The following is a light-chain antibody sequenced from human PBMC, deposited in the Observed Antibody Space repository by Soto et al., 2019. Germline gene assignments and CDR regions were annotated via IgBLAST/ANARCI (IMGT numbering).Light chain of an antibody. J-gene: IGKJ1*01. CDR2: GAS. V-gene: IGKV1-9*01. Sequence: DSQLTQSPSFLSASVGDRVTMTCRASQGVSTYLAWYQQKPGKAPKLLIYGASTLQSGVPSRFSGSGSGTEFALAISSLQPEDFATYYCQQLITYPQTFGQGTKVDIK. CDR3: QQLITYPQT. CDR1: QGVSTY.